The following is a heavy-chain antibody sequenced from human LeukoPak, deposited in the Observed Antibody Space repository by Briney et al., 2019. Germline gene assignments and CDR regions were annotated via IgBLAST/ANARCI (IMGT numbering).Heavy chain of an antibody. J-gene: IGHJ4*02. Sequence: GGSLRLSCAASGLTVSSNHMSWVRQAPGKGPEWVSVIYSGGSTYYADSVKGRFTISRDNSKNTLYLQMNSLRAEDTAVYYCASEVVVAATFDYWGQGTLVTVSS. CDR1: GLTVSSNH. D-gene: IGHD2-15*01. CDR3: ASEVVVAATFDY. V-gene: IGHV3-53*01. CDR2: IYSGGST.